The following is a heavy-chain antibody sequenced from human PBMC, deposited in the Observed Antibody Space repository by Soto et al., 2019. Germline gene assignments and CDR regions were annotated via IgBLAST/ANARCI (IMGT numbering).Heavy chain of an antibody. D-gene: IGHD6-13*01. CDR2: IYYSGST. Sequence: QLQLQESGPGLVKPSETLSLTCTVSGGSISSSSYYWGWIRQPPGKGLEWIGSIYYSGSTYYNPSLKSRVTISVDTSKNQFSLKLSSVTAADTAVYYCARAPYSSSWSKIDYWGQGTLVTVSS. V-gene: IGHV4-39*01. CDR3: ARAPYSSSWSKIDY. CDR1: GGSISSSSYY. J-gene: IGHJ4*02.